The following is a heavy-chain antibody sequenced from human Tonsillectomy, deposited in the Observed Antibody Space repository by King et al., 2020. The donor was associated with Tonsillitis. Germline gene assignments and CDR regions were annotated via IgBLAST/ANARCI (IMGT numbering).Heavy chain of an antibody. V-gene: IGHV1-2*02. CDR3: ARAQLLLAFDI. Sequence: QLVQSGAEVKMPGASVKVSCKASGYTFRDYYIHWVRQAPGQGLEWMGRIHPNSGVTNFAQKFQGRVAMTRDTSISTANVELYSLSSDDSAVYYCARAQLLLAFDIWGQGTMVTVSS. D-gene: IGHD2-2*01. J-gene: IGHJ3*02. CDR1: GYTFRDYY. CDR2: IHPNSGVT.